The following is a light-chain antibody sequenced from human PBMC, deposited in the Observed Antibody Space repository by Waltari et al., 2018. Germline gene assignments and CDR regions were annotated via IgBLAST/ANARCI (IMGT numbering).Light chain of an antibody. CDR3: NSRDSSGNPYV. Sequence: SSELTQDPAVSVALGQTVRITCQGDSLSTYYANWYQQKPGQAPVLVICGKNNRPPGIPDRLSSSSSGNTASLTIAGAQAEDEADYYCNSRDSSGNPYVFGSGTKVTVL. J-gene: IGLJ1*01. CDR2: GKN. V-gene: IGLV3-19*01. CDR1: SLSTYY.